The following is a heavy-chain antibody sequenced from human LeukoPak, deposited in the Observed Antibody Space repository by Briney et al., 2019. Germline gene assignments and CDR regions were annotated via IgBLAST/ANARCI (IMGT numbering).Heavy chain of an antibody. Sequence: SETLSLTCTVSGGSISSGDYYWSWIRQPPGKGLEWIGYIYYSGSTNYNPSLKSRVTISVDTSKNQFSLKLSSVTAADTAVYYCARLRWKNNWFDPWGQGTLVTVSS. V-gene: IGHV4-61*08. CDR1: GGSISSGDYY. D-gene: IGHD4-23*01. CDR2: IYYSGST. CDR3: ARLRWKNNWFDP. J-gene: IGHJ5*02.